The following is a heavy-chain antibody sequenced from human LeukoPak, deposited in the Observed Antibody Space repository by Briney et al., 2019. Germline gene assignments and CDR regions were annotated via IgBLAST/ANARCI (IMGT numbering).Heavy chain of an antibody. J-gene: IGHJ4*02. V-gene: IGHV3-21*04. CDR2: ISGSSSYI. D-gene: IGHD1-26*01. Sequence: GGSLRLSCAASGFTFSSYSMNWVRQAPGKGLEWVSSISGSSSYIYYADSVKGRFTISRDNAKNSLYLQMNSLRAEDTAVYYCARTGSGSYYGPFDYWGQGTLVTVSS. CDR1: GFTFSSYS. CDR3: ARTGSGSYYGPFDY.